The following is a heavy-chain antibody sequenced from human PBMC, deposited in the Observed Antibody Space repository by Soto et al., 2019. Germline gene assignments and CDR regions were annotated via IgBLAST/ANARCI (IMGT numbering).Heavy chain of an antibody. J-gene: IGHJ6*02. CDR2: IYSGGSA. V-gene: IGHV3-53*01. D-gene: IGHD2-21*01. CDR1: GLAARDYY. CDR3: ARLNMSSCFRCYYGMDV. Sequence: PGGSLRLSCSVSGLAARDYYMNWVRQTPGKGLEWVSVIYSGGSADYAASVKGRFTISRDDSKNMLFLQMNGLRVEDTAVYYCARLNMSSCFRCYYGMDVWGHGTSVTVSS.